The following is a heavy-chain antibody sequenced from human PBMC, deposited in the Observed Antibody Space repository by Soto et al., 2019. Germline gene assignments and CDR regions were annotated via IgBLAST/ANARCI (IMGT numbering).Heavy chain of an antibody. CDR1: GGSISSYY. D-gene: IGHD1-20*01. CDR2: IYYSGST. J-gene: IGHJ4*02. Sequence: KTSETLSLTCTVSGGSISSYYWSRIRQPPGKGLEWIGYIYYSGSTNYNPSLKSRVTISVDTSKNQFSLKLGSVTAADTAVYYCARLGGWLRLRGYNWNDDHFDYWGQGTLVTVSS. V-gene: IGHV4-59*01. CDR3: ARLGGWLRLRGYNWNDDHFDY.